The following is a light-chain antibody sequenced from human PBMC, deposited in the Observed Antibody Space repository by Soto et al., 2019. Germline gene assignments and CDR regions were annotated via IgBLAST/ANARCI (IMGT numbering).Light chain of an antibody. V-gene: IGKV1-27*01. J-gene: IGKJ1*01. CDR2: VAS. CDR1: QGISNY. CDR3: QKYHSAPWT. Sequence: DIQMTQSPSSLSASVGDRVTITCRASQGISNYLAWYQQQPGKVPKLLIYVASTLQSGVPSRFRGSGAWTDLSLTISSLQPEDVANYYCQKYHSAPWTFGQGTKVEI.